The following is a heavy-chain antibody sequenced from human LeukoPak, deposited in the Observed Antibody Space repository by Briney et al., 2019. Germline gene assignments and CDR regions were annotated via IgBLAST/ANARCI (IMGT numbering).Heavy chain of an antibody. CDR3: AKSRGDNLGAFDI. Sequence: PGGSLRLSCAASGFTLSYFGMHWVRQAPGKGLEWLVVISYDGSNKNYVDSVKGRFTISSDNPKNTLYLQMNSLRAEDTAVYFCAKSRGDNLGAFDIWGQGTMVTVSS. CDR2: ISYDGSNK. V-gene: IGHV3-30*18. J-gene: IGHJ3*02. D-gene: IGHD5-24*01. CDR1: GFTLSYFG.